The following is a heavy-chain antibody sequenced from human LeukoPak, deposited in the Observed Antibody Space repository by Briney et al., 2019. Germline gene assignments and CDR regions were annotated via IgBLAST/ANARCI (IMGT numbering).Heavy chain of an antibody. CDR1: GGSISSSSYY. CDR3: ARGDSAYDSSGPHLDWFDP. V-gene: IGHV4-39*07. Sequence: SETLSLTCTVSGGSISSSSYYWGWIRQPPAKGLEWIGRIYYSGRTYYNPSLKSRVIISVDTSKNQFSLMLSSVTAADTAVYYCARGDSAYDSSGPHLDWFDPWGQGTLVTVSS. J-gene: IGHJ5*02. D-gene: IGHD3-22*01. CDR2: IYYSGRT.